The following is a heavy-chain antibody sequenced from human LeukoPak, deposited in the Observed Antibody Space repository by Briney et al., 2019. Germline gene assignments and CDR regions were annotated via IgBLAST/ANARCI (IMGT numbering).Heavy chain of an antibody. CDR1: GGSISSYF. J-gene: IGHJ3*02. Sequence: SETLSLTCTVSGGSISSYFWSWIRQPAGKGLEWIGRISPSGNTDYNAALESRVTMSIDPSNNRFSLTPTSVTAADTAVYYCTRDLYYYDRRRDAFDIWGQGTMATVSS. CDR3: TRDLYYYDRRRDAFDI. V-gene: IGHV4-4*07. D-gene: IGHD3-22*01. CDR2: ISPSGNT.